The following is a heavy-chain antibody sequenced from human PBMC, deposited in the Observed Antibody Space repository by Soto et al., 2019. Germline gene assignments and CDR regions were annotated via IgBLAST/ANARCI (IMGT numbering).Heavy chain of an antibody. V-gene: IGHV3-7*05. Sequence: QPGGSLRLSCTASGFTFSSNWMIWVRQAPGKGLEWVANIKQDGSEKYYVDSVKGRFTISRDNAKNSLYLQMNGLRAEDTAVYYCARAEDDSSGYGQFDYWGQGTLVTVSS. J-gene: IGHJ4*02. CDR2: IKQDGSEK. CDR1: GFTFSSNW. D-gene: IGHD3-22*01. CDR3: ARAEDDSSGYGQFDY.